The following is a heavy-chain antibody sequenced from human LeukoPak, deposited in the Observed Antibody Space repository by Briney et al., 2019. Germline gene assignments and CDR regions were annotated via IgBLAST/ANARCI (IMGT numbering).Heavy chain of an antibody. Sequence: ASVKVSCKASGYTFTSYAMNWVRQAPGQGLEWMGWINTNTGNPTYAQGFTGRFVFSLDTSVSTAYLQISSLKAEDTAVYYCARAKAVYDYVWGTNWFDPWGQGTLVTVSS. D-gene: IGHD3-16*01. CDR3: ARAKAVYDYVWGTNWFDP. J-gene: IGHJ5*02. CDR1: GYTFTSYA. CDR2: INTNTGNP. V-gene: IGHV7-4-1*02.